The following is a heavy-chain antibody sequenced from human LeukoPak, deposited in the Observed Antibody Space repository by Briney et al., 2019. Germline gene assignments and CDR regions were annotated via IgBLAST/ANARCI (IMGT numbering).Heavy chain of an antibody. Sequence: GGSLRLSCAASGFTFSSYGMHWVRQAPGKGLEWVAVIWYDGSNKYYADSVKGRFTISRDNSKNTLYLQMNSLRAEDTAVYYSARDRKARYYFDYWGQGTLVTVSS. V-gene: IGHV3-33*01. CDR2: IWYDGSNK. CDR1: GFTFSSYG. J-gene: IGHJ4*02. CDR3: ARDRKARYYFDY.